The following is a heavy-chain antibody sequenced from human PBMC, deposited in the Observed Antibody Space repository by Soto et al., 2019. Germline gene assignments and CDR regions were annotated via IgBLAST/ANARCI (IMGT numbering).Heavy chain of an antibody. CDR1: GFTFSNVW. D-gene: IGHD6-13*01. V-gene: IGHV3-15*01. Sequence: EVQLVESGGGLVKPGGSPRLSCAVSGFTFSNVWMSRVRQAPGKGLEWVGRIKSTTDGGSTDYAAPVEGRFTISKDDSKNTLYLHMNSLKTEDTAVYYCATEAAAGGGFDSWGQGTLVTVSS. CDR3: ATEAAAGGGFDS. J-gene: IGHJ4*02. CDR2: IKSTTDGGST.